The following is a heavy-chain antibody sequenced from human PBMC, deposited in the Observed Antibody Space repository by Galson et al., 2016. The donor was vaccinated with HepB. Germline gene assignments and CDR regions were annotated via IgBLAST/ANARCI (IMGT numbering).Heavy chain of an antibody. D-gene: IGHD5-12*01. Sequence: ETLSLTCGVYGGSFAGYYWAWIRQSPAKGLEWIGEFNHSGDTKYNPSLKSRVTISVDTSKKQFSLNLSSLTAADTAVYYCARAGRHSGYVLLVPRLMDVWGQGTTVIVSS. J-gene: IGHJ6*02. CDR3: ARAGRHSGYVLLVPRLMDV. CDR1: GGSFAGYY. V-gene: IGHV4-34*01. CDR2: FNHSGDT.